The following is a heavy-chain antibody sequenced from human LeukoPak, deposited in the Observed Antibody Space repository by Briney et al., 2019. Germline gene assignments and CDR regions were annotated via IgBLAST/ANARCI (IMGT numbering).Heavy chain of an antibody. CDR2: INPSGGST. CDR3: AREAVTIFALVRTQTIKRPHRFDP. Sequence: GASVKVSCKTSGYTFSSYYIHWVRQAPGQGLEWMGIINPSGGSTNYAQKFQGRVTMTRDMSTSTVYMELSSLRSEDTAVYYCAREAVTIFALVRTQTIKRPHRFDPWGQGTLVTVSS. J-gene: IGHJ5*02. D-gene: IGHD3-3*01. CDR1: GYTFSSYY. V-gene: IGHV1-46*01.